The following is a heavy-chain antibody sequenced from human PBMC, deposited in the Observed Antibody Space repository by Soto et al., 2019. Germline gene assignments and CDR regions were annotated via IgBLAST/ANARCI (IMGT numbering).Heavy chain of an antibody. Sequence: GGSLRLSCTASGFTFGDYAMSWFRQAPGKGLEWVGFIRSKAYGGTTEYAASVKGRFTISRDDSKSIAYLQMNSLKTEDTAVYYCTRDPAYLEWLHPRYYYMDVWGKGTTVTVSS. V-gene: IGHV3-49*03. CDR1: GFTFGDYA. CDR3: TRDPAYLEWLHPRYYYMDV. D-gene: IGHD3-3*01. CDR2: IRSKAYGGTT. J-gene: IGHJ6*03.